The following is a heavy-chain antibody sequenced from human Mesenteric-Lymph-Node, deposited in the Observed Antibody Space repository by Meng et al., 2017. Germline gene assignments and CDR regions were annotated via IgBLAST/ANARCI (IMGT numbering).Heavy chain of an antibody. V-gene: IGHV4-31*03. J-gene: IGHJ5*02. Sequence: QVQLQESGPGLVRPSETLSLTCTVSGGSIASGGKYWSWIRQRPGKGLEWIGYIHHTGSPYYNPSLKSRVTISVDKSKNQFSLKLSSVTAADTAVYYCARVAAAGNEWFDPWGQGTLVTVSS. CDR3: ARVAAAGNEWFDP. CDR2: IHHTGSP. CDR1: GGSIASGGKY. D-gene: IGHD6-13*01.